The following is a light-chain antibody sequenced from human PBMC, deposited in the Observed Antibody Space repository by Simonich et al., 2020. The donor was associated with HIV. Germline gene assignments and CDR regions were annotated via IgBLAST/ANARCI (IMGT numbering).Light chain of an antibody. V-gene: IGKV3-11*01. CDR2: DAS. Sequence: EIVLTQSPATLSLSPGERATLSCRASQSVSSYLAWYQQKPGQAPRLLIYDASNRATGIPARFSGSGSGTDFTLTISSLEPEDFAVYYCQQYNNWPPRPFGQGTKLEIK. CDR1: QSVSSY. CDR3: QQYNNWPPRP. J-gene: IGKJ2*01.